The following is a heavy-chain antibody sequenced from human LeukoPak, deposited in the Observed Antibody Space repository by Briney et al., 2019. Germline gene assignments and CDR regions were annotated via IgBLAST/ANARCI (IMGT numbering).Heavy chain of an antibody. J-gene: IGHJ4*02. D-gene: IGHD2-2*01. V-gene: IGHV4-34*01. Sequence: SETLSLTCAVYNTSFSGYYWSWLRQPPGKGLEWIGEINYSASANYNPSLKSRVTISVDTSKNQFSLKMTSLTAADTAVYYCARGHRDIVVVSAVYWNYWGQGTLVTVSS. CDR1: NTSFSGYY. CDR2: INYSASA. CDR3: ARGHRDIVVVSAVYWNY.